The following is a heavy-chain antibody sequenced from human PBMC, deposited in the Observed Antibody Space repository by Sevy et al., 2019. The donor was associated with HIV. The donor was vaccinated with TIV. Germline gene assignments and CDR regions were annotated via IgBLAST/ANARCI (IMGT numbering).Heavy chain of an antibody. CDR3: ASGLRYALFDY. CDR1: GGTFSSYA. V-gene: IGHV1-69*13. J-gene: IGHJ4*02. CDR2: IIPIFGTA. D-gene: IGHD4-17*01. Sequence: ASVKVSCKASGGTFSSYAISWVRQAPGQGLEWMGGIIPIFGTANYAQKFQGRVTIIADESTSTAYMELSSLRSEDMAVYYCASGLRYALFDYWGQGTLVTVSS.